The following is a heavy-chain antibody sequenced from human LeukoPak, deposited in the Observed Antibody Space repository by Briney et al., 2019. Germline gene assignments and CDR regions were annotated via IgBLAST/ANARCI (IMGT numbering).Heavy chain of an antibody. J-gene: IGHJ4*02. Sequence: GSLRLSCAASGSTFSSHTMNWVRQPPGKGLEWIGEIYHSGSTNYNPSLKSRLTISLDKSKNQFSLKLTSVTAADTAVYYCAEKKEVVGFDYWGQGTLVTVSS. D-gene: IGHD1-26*01. CDR3: AEKKEVVGFDY. CDR1: GSTFSSHTM. V-gene: IGHV4-4*02. CDR2: IYHSGST.